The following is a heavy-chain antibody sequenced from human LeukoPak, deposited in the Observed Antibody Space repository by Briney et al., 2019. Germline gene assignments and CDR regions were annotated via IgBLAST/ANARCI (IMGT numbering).Heavy chain of an antibody. Sequence: PGGSLRLSRAASGFTFSSYAMSWVRQAPGKGLEWVSAISGSGGSTYYADSVKGRFTISRDNSKNTLYLQMNSLRAEDTAVYYCAKNFLSGYDFWSGYFADYWGQGTLVTVSS. D-gene: IGHD3-3*01. CDR3: AKNFLSGYDFWSGYFADY. CDR2: ISGSGGST. V-gene: IGHV3-23*01. CDR1: GFTFSSYA. J-gene: IGHJ4*02.